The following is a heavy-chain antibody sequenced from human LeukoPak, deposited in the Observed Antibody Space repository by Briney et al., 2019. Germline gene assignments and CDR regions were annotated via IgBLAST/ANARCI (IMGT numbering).Heavy chain of an antibody. D-gene: IGHD1-26*01. V-gene: IGHV3-48*01. J-gene: IGHJ6*03. Sequence: SVKGRFTISRDNAKNSLYLQMNSLRAEDTAVYYCARCPAVGYYYYMDVWGKGTTVTVSS. CDR3: ARCPAVGYYYYMDV.